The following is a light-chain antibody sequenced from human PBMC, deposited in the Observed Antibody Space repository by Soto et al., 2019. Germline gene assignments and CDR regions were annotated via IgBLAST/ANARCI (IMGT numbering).Light chain of an antibody. CDR1: QSLSAIY. V-gene: IGKV3-20*01. CDR2: GAS. Sequence: VLTQSPGPLSLSPGEKATLLCTSSQSLSAIYLAWYQQKPGQAPRLLVYGASSRDSGVPARFSGSGSGTDFTLTISSLQPDDFAVYYCQHYSGYSGTFGQGTKVDIK. J-gene: IGKJ1*01. CDR3: QHYSGYSGT.